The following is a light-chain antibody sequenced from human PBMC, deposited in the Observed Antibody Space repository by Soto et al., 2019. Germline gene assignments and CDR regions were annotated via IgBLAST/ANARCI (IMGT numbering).Light chain of an antibody. CDR2: GAS. CDR3: QQYYKWPRT. CDR1: QSVSSN. V-gene: IGKV3-15*01. J-gene: IGKJ1*01. Sequence: EIVMTQSPATLSVSPGGRATLSCRASQSVSSNLAWYQQAPGQAPRLLIYGASTRATGLPARFSGSGSGTEFTLTISSLQSEDFAVYYCQQYYKWPRTFGQGTKVDIK.